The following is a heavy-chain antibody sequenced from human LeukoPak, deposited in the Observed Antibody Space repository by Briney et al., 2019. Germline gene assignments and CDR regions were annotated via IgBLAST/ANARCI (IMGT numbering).Heavy chain of an antibody. CDR2: IYYSGST. Sequence: HSETLSLTCSVSVGSVSSGTYYCSWIRQPPGKALEWIGYIYYSGSTNSNPSLKSRVTLSVDTPKNQFSLKLSSVTAADTAVYYCARALLGRAFDYWGQGTLVTVSS. CDR1: VGSVSSGTYY. CDR3: ARALLGRAFDY. J-gene: IGHJ4*02. V-gene: IGHV4-61*01. D-gene: IGHD7-27*01.